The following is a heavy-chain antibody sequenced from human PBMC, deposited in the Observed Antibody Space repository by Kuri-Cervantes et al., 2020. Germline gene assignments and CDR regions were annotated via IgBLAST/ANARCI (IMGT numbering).Heavy chain of an antibody. D-gene: IGHD3-3*01. CDR3: ARLGSYYNFWSGYYIDY. Sequence: SQTLSLTCAVNGGSFSGHFWGWIRQPPGKGLEWIGYIYYSGSTNYNPSLKSRVTISVDTSKNQFSLKLSSVTAADTAVYYCARLGSYYNFWSGYYIDYWGQGTLVTVSS. CDR1: GGSFSGHF. J-gene: IGHJ4*02. CDR2: IYYSGST. V-gene: IGHV4-59*11.